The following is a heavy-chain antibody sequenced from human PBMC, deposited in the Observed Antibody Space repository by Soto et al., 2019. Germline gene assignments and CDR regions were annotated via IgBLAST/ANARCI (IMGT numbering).Heavy chain of an antibody. CDR1: GGTFSSYA. CDR3: ARGGGYYYDSSGYYSLDPFDI. CDR2: IIPIFGTA. V-gene: IGHV1-69*13. Sequence: SVKVSCKASGGTFSSYAISWVRQAPGQGLEWMGGIIPIFGTANYAQKFQGRVTITADESTSTAYMELSSLRSGDTAVYYCARGGGYYYDSSGYYSLDPFDIWGQGTMVT. J-gene: IGHJ3*02. D-gene: IGHD3-22*01.